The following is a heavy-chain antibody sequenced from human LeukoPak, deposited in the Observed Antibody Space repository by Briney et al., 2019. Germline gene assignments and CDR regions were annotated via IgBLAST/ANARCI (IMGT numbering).Heavy chain of an antibody. CDR3: ARRQRNDYVWGSYRYETNNWFDP. V-gene: IGHV1-69*13. J-gene: IGHJ5*02. CDR1: GGTFSSYA. D-gene: IGHD3-16*02. Sequence: ASVKVSCKASGGTFSSYAISWVRQAPGQGLEWMGGIIPIFGTANYAQKFQGRVTITADESTSTAYMVLSSLRSEDTAVYYCARRQRNDYVWGSYRYETNNWFDPWGQGTLVTVSS. CDR2: IIPIFGTA.